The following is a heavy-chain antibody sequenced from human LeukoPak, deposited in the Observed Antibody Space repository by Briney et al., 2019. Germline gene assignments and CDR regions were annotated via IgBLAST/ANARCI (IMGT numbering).Heavy chain of an antibody. CDR2: IVVGSGNT. J-gene: IGHJ4*02. V-gene: IGHV1-58*01. CDR3: AARYSGIIRHFDY. CDR1: GLTFTSSA. D-gene: IGHD1-26*01. Sequence: AASVKVSCKASGLTFTSSAVQWVRQARGQRLEWIGWIVVGSGNTDYAQKFQERVTITRDMSTSTAYMELSSLRSEDTAVYYCAARYSGIIRHFDYWGQGTLVTVSS.